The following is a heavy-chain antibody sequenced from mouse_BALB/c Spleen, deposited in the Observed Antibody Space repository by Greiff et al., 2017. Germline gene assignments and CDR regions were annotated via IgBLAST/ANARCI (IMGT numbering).Heavy chain of an antibody. J-gene: IGHJ1*01. D-gene: IGHD1-1*01. V-gene: IGHV5-4*02. CDR2: ISDGGSYT. CDR3: ARGDGSSPYFDV. CDR1: GFTFSDYY. Sequence: EVQLVESGGGLVKPGGSLKLSCAASGFTFSDYYMYWVRQTPEKRLEWVASISDGGSYTYYPDSVKGRFTISRDNAKNNLYLQMSSLKSEDTAMYYCARGDGSSPYFDVWGAGTTVTVSS.